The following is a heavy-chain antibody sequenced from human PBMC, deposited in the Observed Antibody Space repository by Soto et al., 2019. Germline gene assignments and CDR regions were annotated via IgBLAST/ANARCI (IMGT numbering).Heavy chain of an antibody. J-gene: IGHJ6*02. CDR1: GGSVSSGRYR. V-gene: IGHV4-61*01. CDR3: ARLQFYDFWSGSVPMYV. CDR2: IYYTGTT. D-gene: IGHD3-3*01. Sequence: SSETLSLTCTVSGGSVSSGRYRWSWIRQSPGKGLKWIGYIYYTGTTNYNPSLKSRVTISVDTSKNQFSLKLTSVTAADTALYFCARLQFYDFWSGSVPMYVWGQVNSVTVSS.